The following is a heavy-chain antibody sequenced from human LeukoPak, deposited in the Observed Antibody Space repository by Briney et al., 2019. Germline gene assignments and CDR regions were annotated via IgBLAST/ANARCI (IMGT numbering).Heavy chain of an antibody. D-gene: IGHD3-16*01. Sequence: PSETLSLTCTVSGGSISIYYWSWIRQPPGKGLEWIGYIYYSGSTNYNPSLKSQVTISVDTSKNQFSLELSSVTAADTAVYYCARWGSITPARFDYWGQGTLVTVSS. J-gene: IGHJ4*02. V-gene: IGHV4-59*01. CDR2: IYYSGST. CDR3: ARWGSITPARFDY. CDR1: GGSISIYY.